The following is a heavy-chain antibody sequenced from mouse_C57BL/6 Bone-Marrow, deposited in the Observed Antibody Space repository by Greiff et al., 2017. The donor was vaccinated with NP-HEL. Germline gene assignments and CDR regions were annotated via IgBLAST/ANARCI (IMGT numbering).Heavy chain of an antibody. V-gene: IGHV1-81*01. Sequence: VKLMESGAELARPGASVKLSCKASGYTFTSYGISWVKQRTGQGLEWIGEIYPRSGNTYYNEKFKGKATLTADKSSSTAYMELRSLTSEDSAVYFFARPDAYWGQGTLVTVSA. J-gene: IGHJ3*01. CDR3: ARPDAY. CDR2: IYPRSGNT. CDR1: GYTFTSYG.